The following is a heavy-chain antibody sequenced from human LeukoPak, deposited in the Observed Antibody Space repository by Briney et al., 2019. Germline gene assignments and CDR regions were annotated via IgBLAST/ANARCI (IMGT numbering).Heavy chain of an antibody. V-gene: IGHV1-69*13. CDR3: ARNRYSKTYYDFWSGYYTEFDY. CDR1: GGTFISYA. J-gene: IGHJ4*02. D-gene: IGHD3-3*01. Sequence: SVTVSCTASGGTFISYAISWVRQAPGQGLEWMGGIIPIFGTANYAQKFQGRVTITADESTSTAYMELSSLRSEDTAVYYCARNRYSKTYYDFWSGYYTEFDYWGQGTLVTVSS. CDR2: IIPIFGTA.